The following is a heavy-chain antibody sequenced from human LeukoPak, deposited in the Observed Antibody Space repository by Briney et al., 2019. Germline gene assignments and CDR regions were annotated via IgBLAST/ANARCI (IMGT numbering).Heavy chain of an antibody. D-gene: IGHD3-22*01. CDR2: ISGGGGST. J-gene: IGHJ4*02. CDR1: GFTFSTFA. CDR3: ATSPYYDSSGKSYYFAY. Sequence: PGGSLRLSCAASGFTFSTFAMSWVRQAPGKGLEWVSAISGGGGSTYYADSVKGRFTISRDNSKNTLYLQMNSLRAEDTAVYSCATSPYYDSSGKSYYFAYWGQGTLVTVSS. V-gene: IGHV3-23*01.